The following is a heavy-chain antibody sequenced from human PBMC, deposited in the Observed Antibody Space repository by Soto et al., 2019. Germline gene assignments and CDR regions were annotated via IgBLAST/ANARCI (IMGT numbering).Heavy chain of an antibody. Sequence: PSETLSLTCTVSGGTISSYYWSWIRQPPGKGLEWIGYIYYSGSTNYNPSLKSRVTISVDTSKNQFSLKLSSVTAADTAVYYCARVSGSYPSTNVYYFEYWGQGAMVTVSS. D-gene: IGHD1-26*01. CDR3: ARVSGSYPSTNVYYFEY. V-gene: IGHV4-59*01. J-gene: IGHJ4*02. CDR1: GGTISSYY. CDR2: IYYSGST.